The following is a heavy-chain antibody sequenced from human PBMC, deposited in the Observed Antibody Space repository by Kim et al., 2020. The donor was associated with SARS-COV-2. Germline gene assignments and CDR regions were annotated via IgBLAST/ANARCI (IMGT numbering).Heavy chain of an antibody. CDR3: ASPNCGGDCFTFGSVFFHHDAFDI. J-gene: IGHJ3*02. CDR1: GGSISSSSYY. V-gene: IGHV4-39*01. D-gene: IGHD2-21*02. CDR2: IYYSGST. Sequence: SETLSLTCTVSGGSISSSSYYWGWIRQPPGKGLEWIGSIYYSGSTYYNPSLKSRVTISVDTSKNQFSLKLSSVTAADTAVYYCASPNCGGDCFTFGSVFFHHDAFDIWGQGTMVTVSS.